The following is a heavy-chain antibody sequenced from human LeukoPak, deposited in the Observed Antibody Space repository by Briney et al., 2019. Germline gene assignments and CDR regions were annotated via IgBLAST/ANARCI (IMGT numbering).Heavy chain of an antibody. CDR3: ARKGDYGDLPDY. V-gene: IGHV3-11*06. CDR1: GFTFSDYY. CDR2: ISSSSSYT. J-gene: IGHJ4*02. Sequence: GGSLRLSCAASGFTFSDYYMSWIRQAPGKGLEWVSYISSSSSYTNHADSVKGRFTISRDNAKNSLYLQMNSLRAEDTAVYYCARKGDYGDLPDYWGQGTLVTVSS. D-gene: IGHD4-17*01.